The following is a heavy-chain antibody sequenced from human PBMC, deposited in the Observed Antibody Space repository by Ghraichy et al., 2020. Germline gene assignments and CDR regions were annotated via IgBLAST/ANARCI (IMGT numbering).Heavy chain of an antibody. CDR1: GYTFTTYG. D-gene: IGHD3-16*01. J-gene: IGHJ4*02. CDR2: INTYNGHT. CDR3: SRDVNWVVEY. Sequence: ASVKVSCKTSGYTFTTYGITWVRQAPGQGLEWMGWINTYNGHTNYAQSLQDRVTMTTDRSTSPVYMELRSLRSDDTAVDFCSRDVNWVVEYWGQGTLVTVSS. V-gene: IGHV1-18*01.